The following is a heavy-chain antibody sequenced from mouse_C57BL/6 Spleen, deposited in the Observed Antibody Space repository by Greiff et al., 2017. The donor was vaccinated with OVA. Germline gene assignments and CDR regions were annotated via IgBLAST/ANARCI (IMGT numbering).Heavy chain of an antibody. J-gene: IGHJ2*01. D-gene: IGHD1-1*01. Sequence: EVQGVESGGGLVKPGGSLKLSCAASGFTFSDYGMHWVRQAPGKGLEWVAYISSGSRTIYYADTVKGRFPISRDNAKNTLSLQMTSVRCEEAAMYYCGGGGVYCGSSLGYYFDYGGQGTTLTVSS. CDR1: GFTFSDYG. CDR2: ISSGSRTI. V-gene: IGHV5-17*01. CDR3: GGGGVYCGSSLGYYFDY.